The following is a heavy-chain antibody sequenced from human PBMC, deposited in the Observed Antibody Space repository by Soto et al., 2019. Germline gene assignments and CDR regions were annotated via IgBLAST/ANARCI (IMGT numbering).Heavy chain of an antibody. D-gene: IGHD5-12*01. CDR1: GGSFSGYY. J-gene: IGHJ4*02. V-gene: IGHV4-34*01. CDR2: INHSGST. CDR3: ARVIRQRWLRLNYYFDY. Sequence: SETLSLTCAVYGGSFSGYYWSWSRQPPWKGLEWIGEINHSGSTNYNPSLKSRVTISVDTSKNQFSLKLSSVTAADTAVYYCARVIRQRWLRLNYYFDYWGQGTLVTVSS.